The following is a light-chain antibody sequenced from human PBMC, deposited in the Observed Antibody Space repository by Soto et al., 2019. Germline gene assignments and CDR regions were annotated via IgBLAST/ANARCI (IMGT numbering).Light chain of an antibody. CDR1: SSDVGGYNY. V-gene: IGLV2-14*03. CDR2: DVS. J-gene: IGLJ1*01. CDR3: SSYTTSNTRQIV. Sequence: QSALTQPASVSGSPGQSITISCTGTSSDVGGYNYVSWYQHHPGKAPKLMISDVSNRPSVVSNRFSGSKSGNTASLTISGLQPEDEADYYCSSYTTSNTRQIVLGTGTKLTVL.